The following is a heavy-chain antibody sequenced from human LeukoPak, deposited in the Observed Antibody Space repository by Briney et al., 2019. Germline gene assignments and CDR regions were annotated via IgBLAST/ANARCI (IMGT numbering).Heavy chain of an antibody. Sequence: ASVTVSCKASGYTFTRNDINWVRQATGQGLEWMGWMNPNSGNTGYAQKFQGRVTLTRDTSINTAYMDLSSLTSEDTAVYYCARGLYWGQGTLVTVSS. V-gene: IGHV1-8*01. CDR3: ARGLY. CDR1: GYTFTRND. J-gene: IGHJ4*02. CDR2: MNPNSGNT.